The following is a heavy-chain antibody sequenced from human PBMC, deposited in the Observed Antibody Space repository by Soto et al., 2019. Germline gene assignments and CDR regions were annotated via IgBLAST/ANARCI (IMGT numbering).Heavy chain of an antibody. D-gene: IGHD5-18*01. Sequence: GGSIRLSSAAAEFTCGGYGMSWVRQEPGKGLEWVANIKQDGSENYYVDSVRGRFTISRDNAKNSLYLQMNSLRAEDTAVYYCVRDFEGSYGYGPFDYWGQGTLVTVSS. V-gene: IGHV3-7*03. J-gene: IGHJ4*02. CDR2: IKQDGSEN. CDR1: EFTCGGYG. CDR3: VRDFEGSYGYGPFDY.